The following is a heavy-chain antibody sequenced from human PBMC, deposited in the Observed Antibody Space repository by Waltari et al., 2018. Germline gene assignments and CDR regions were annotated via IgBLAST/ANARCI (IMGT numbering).Heavy chain of an antibody. Sequence: QGQLVQSAAEMKQPGASVRVSCQTSGYILTTYGISWVRQAPGHGPEWMGWISGYDGNTQHAERFKGRVTMTTYTSRNIAHMELRSLTSDDTGLYFCAREQLVGWGAIDYWGQGTLVTVSS. V-gene: IGHV1-18*01. D-gene: IGHD1-1*01. J-gene: IGHJ4*02. CDR3: AREQLVGWGAIDY. CDR1: GYILTTYG. CDR2: ISGYDGNT.